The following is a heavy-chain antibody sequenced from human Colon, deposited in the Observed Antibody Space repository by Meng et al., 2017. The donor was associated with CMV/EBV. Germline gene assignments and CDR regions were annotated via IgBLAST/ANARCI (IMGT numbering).Heavy chain of an antibody. CDR1: GFTFTGHY. Sequence: QVQLGQSWAEVKGPGASVKASCKASGFTFTGHYMHWGRQAPGQGLEWMGWIDANSGGTNYAQKFQGRLTMTRDTSISTVYMELNRLRSDDTAVYFCARDGIRGVFFFDYWGQGTLVTVSS. D-gene: IGHD1-14*01. V-gene: IGHV1-2*02. J-gene: IGHJ4*02. CDR3: ARDGIRGVFFFDY. CDR2: IDANSGGT.